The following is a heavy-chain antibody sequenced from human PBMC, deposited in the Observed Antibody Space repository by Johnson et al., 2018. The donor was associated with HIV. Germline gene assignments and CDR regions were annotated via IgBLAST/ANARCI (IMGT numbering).Heavy chain of an antibody. CDR2: TPGGDGGT. V-gene: IGHV3-23*04. J-gene: IGHJ3*02. Sequence: VQLVESGGGLVQPGGSLRVSCAASGFKYAASGLAFSNYAVKWVSHTPGGDGGTSFADSVRGRYIISRDNSKNTLYLQMISLRAEDTAVYYCARYSSSSRDTFDIWGQGTMVTVSS. D-gene: IGHD6-13*01. CDR1: GFKYAAS. CDR3: ARYSSSSRDTFDI.